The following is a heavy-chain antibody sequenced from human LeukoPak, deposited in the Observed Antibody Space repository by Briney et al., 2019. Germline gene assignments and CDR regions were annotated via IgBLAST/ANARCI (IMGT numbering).Heavy chain of an antibody. D-gene: IGHD1-26*01. J-gene: IGHJ2*01. V-gene: IGHV4-59*01. Sequence: SETLSLTCTVSGGSISSYYWSWIRQPPGKGLEWIGYIYYSGSTNYNPSLKSRVTISVDTSKNQFSLKLSPVTAADTAVYYCARDRVGATYWYFDLWGRGTLVTVSS. CDR3: ARDRVGATYWYFDL. CDR1: GGSISSYY. CDR2: IYYSGST.